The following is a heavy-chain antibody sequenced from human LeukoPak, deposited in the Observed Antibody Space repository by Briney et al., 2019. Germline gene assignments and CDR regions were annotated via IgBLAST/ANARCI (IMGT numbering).Heavy chain of an antibody. D-gene: IGHD6-19*01. CDR2: IYRGGDT. Sequence: TGGSLRLSCAASGFTVSSYYMSWVRQAPDKRLEWVSVIYRGGDTYYGDSVKGRFTISRDTSKNTLYLQMNSLRVEDTAVYFCARSLDSSGSHPKNCLDYWGHGTLVTVSS. CDR1: GFTVSSYY. V-gene: IGHV3-53*01. J-gene: IGHJ4*01. CDR3: ARSLDSSGSHPKNCLDY.